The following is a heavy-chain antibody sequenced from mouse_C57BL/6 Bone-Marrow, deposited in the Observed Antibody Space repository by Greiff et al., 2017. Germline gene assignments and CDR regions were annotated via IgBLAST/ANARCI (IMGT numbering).Heavy chain of an antibody. CDR3: ASAVYYGSGYFFDY. D-gene: IGHD1-1*01. CDR2: INPSSGYT. CDR1: GYTFTSYW. Sequence: QVQLQQSGAELAKPGASVKLSCKASGYTFTSYWMHWVKQRPGQGLEWIGYINPSSGYTKYNQKFKDKVTLTADKSSSTAYMQLSSLTYEDTAVYYCASAVYYGSGYFFDYWGQGTPLTVSS. V-gene: IGHV1-7*01. J-gene: IGHJ2*01.